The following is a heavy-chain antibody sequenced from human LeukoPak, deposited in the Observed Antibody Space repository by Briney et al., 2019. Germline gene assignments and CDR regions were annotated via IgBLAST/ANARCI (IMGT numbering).Heavy chain of an antibody. V-gene: IGHV3-30*04. CDR3: ARDMGDAFDI. CDR1: GFTFSSYA. Sequence: PGRSLRRSCAASGFTFSSYARHWVRQAPGKGLEWVAVISYDGSNKYYADSVKGRFTISRDNSKNTLYLQMNSLRAEDTAVYYCARDMGDAFDIWGQGTMVTVSS. J-gene: IGHJ3*02. CDR2: ISYDGSNK. D-gene: IGHD3-10*01.